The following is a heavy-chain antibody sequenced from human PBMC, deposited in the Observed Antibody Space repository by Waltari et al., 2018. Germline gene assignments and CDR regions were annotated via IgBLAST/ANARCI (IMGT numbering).Heavy chain of an antibody. CDR2: FTTTSDK. V-gene: IGHV3-21*02. D-gene: IGHD2-15*01. CDR1: GFSLRNYN. Sequence: EVQLVESGGGLVKPGGSLRLSCEVSGFSLRNYNIHWVRQAPGKGMGWVSCFTTTSDKYYRDAVKGRFTIYRDNVKSSLYLQMNSLRDEDTAVYYCARRSPLPPRGGWAGNMDVWGKGTTVTVSS. CDR3: ARRSPLPPRGGWAGNMDV. J-gene: IGHJ6*03.